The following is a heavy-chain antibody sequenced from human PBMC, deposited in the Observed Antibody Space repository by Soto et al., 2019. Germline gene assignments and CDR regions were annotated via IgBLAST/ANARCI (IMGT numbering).Heavy chain of an antibody. Sequence: GWSLRLSCAASGFTFSNYPMSWVRQAPGKGLEWVSGMSGSGASTYYADSVKGRFTISRDNSKNPLYLQMNSLRGEDTAIYYCEKVGSGWYDCAYWGQGTLGTVSS. CDR2: MSGSGAST. D-gene: IGHD6-19*01. J-gene: IGHJ4*02. V-gene: IGHV3-23*01. CDR1: GFTFSNYP. CDR3: EKVGSGWYDCAY.